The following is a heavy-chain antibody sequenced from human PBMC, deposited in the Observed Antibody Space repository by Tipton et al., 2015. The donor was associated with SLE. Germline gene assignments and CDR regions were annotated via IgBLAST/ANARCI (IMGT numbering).Heavy chain of an antibody. D-gene: IGHD4-23*01. CDR1: GGSISSSSYY. Sequence: TLSLTCTVSGGSISSSSYYWGWIRQPPGKGLEWIGSIYYSGSTYYNPSHKSRVTISVDTPKNQFSLKLSSVTAADTAVYYCARHTDYGGNSDSFDYWGQGTLVTVSS. CDR3: ARHTDYGGNSDSFDY. J-gene: IGHJ4*02. CDR2: IYYSGST. V-gene: IGHV4-39*01.